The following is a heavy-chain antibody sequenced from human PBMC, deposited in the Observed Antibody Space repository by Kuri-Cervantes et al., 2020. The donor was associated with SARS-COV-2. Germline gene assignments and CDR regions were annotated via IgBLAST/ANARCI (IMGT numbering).Heavy chain of an antibody. CDR2: IWYDVSNK. D-gene: IGHD6-13*01. J-gene: IGHJ4*02. CDR1: GFTFSSYG. V-gene: IGHV3-33*01. Sequence: GESLKISCAASGFTFSSYGMHWVRQAPGKGLEWVAVIWYDVSNKYYADSVKGRFTISRDNSKNTLYLQMNSLRAEDTAVYYCARDVSRIAAALVPDYWGQGTLVTVSS. CDR3: ARDVSRIAAALVPDY.